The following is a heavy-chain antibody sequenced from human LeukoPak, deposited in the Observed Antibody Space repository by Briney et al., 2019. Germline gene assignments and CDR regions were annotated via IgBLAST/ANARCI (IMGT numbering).Heavy chain of an antibody. J-gene: IGHJ4*02. D-gene: IGHD1-14*01. Sequence: GGSLRLSCAASGCTFSTYWMTWVRQAPGKGLEWVANIKQDGSEKYYVDSVKGRFTISRDNAKNSLYLQMNSLRAEDTAVYYCAIRYRDYWGQGTLVTVSS. CDR1: GCTFSTYW. V-gene: IGHV3-7*02. CDR3: AIRYRDY. CDR2: IKQDGSEK.